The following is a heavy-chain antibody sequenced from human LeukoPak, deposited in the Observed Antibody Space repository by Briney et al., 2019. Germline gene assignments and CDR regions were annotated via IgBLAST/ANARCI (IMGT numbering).Heavy chain of an antibody. Sequence: ASVKVSCKASGGTFSSYAISWVRQAPGQGLEWTGRIIPTLGIANYAQKFQGRVTITADKSTSTACMELSSLRSEDTAVYYCARSVLWFGELYYFDYWGQGTLVTVSS. D-gene: IGHD3-10*01. CDR3: ARSVLWFGELYYFDY. J-gene: IGHJ4*02. CDR1: GGTFSSYA. CDR2: IIPTLGIA. V-gene: IGHV1-69*04.